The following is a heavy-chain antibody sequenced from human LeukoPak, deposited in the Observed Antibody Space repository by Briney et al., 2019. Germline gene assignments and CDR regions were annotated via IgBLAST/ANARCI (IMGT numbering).Heavy chain of an antibody. CDR2: ISAYNGNT. D-gene: IGHD2-2*01. CDR3: ARAPDRSGGIVVVPAAIDY. CDR1: GYTFTSYG. V-gene: IGHV1-18*01. J-gene: IGHJ4*02. Sequence: ASVKVSCKASGYTFTSYGISWVRQAPGQGLEWMGWISAYNGNTNYAQKLQGRVTMTTDTSTSTAYMELRSLRSDDTAVYYCARAPDRSGGIVVVPAAIDYWGQGTLVTVSS.